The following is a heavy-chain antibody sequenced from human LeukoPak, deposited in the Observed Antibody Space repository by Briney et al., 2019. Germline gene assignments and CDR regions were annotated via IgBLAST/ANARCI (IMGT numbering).Heavy chain of an antibody. Sequence: GGSLRLSCAASGFTFSDYYMSWIRQAPGKGLEWVSYISSSGSTLYYADSVKGRFTISRDNAKNSLYLQMNSLRAEDTAVYYCARFSEGSYDFWSGYQTSNFDYWGQGTLVTVSS. CDR3: ARFSEGSYDFWSGYQTSNFDY. V-gene: IGHV3-11*01. CDR1: GFTFSDYY. J-gene: IGHJ4*02. CDR2: ISSSGSTL. D-gene: IGHD3-3*01.